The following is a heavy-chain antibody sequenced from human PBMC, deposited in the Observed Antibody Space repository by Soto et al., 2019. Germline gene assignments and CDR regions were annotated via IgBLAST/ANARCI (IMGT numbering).Heavy chain of an antibody. CDR2: IKQDGSEK. CDR3: ARGVPLVLSQQLVRWDYFDY. D-gene: IGHD6-13*01. V-gene: IGHV3-7*05. CDR1: GFTFSSYW. J-gene: IGHJ4*02. Sequence: GGSLRLSCAASGFTFSSYWMSWVRQAPGKGLEWVANIKQDGSEKYYVDSVKGRFTISRDNAKNSLYLQMNSLRAEDTAVYYCARGVPLVLSQQLVRWDYFDYWGQGTLVTVSS.